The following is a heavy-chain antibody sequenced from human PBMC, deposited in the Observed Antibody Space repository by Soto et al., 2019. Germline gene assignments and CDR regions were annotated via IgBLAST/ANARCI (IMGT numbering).Heavy chain of an antibody. Sequence: GSLSLSCAGSGFTLSSYAMSWVRQAPGKGLEWVSAISGSGGSTYYADSVKGRFTISRDNSKNTLYLQMNSLRAEDTAVYYCAKDYGSGSYAFDYWGQGTLVTVSS. D-gene: IGHD3-10*01. CDR3: AKDYGSGSYAFDY. CDR2: ISGSGGST. CDR1: GFTLSSYA. J-gene: IGHJ4*02. V-gene: IGHV3-23*01.